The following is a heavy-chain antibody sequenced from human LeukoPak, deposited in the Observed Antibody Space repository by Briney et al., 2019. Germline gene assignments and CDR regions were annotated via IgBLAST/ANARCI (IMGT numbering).Heavy chain of an antibody. CDR3: VRVRCTSGCYVDF. CDR2: TRNKAHSYTT. D-gene: IGHD2-8*01. Sequence: GGSLRLSCAASGFILSDHFVDWVRQAPGKGLEWVGRTRNKAHSYTTEYAASVKGRFTISRDDSKNSLYLQMNTLKTEDTAVYYCVRVRCTSGCYVDFWGQGTLVTVSS. J-gene: IGHJ4*02. CDR1: GFILSDHF. V-gene: IGHV3-72*01.